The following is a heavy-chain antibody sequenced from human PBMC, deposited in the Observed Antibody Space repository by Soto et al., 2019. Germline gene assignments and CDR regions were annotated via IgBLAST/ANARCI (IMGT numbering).Heavy chain of an antibody. Sequence: QVQLVESGGALVKPGGSLRLSCAASGFIFSDYYMTWIRQAPGKGPEWISYISGGGDVTAYAHSVKGRFTISRENTKRSLYLQMNSLTVEDMAVYYCSRDPRLVDYWGQGTLVTVAS. D-gene: IGHD1-26*01. CDR2: ISGGGDVT. J-gene: IGHJ4*02. CDR1: GFIFSDYY. V-gene: IGHV3-11*01. CDR3: SRDPRLVDY.